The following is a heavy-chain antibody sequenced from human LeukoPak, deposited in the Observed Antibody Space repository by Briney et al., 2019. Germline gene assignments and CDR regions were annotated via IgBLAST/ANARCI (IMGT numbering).Heavy chain of an antibody. CDR3: GRGVGTDFDY. Sequence: SETLSLTCTVSGGSISSSSYYWGWIRQPPGKGLEWIGSIYYSGSTYYNPSLKSRVTISVDTSKNQFSLKLSSVTAADTAVYYCGRGVGTDFDYWGQGTLVPVSS. V-gene: IGHV4-39*01. D-gene: IGHD3-10*01. CDR2: IYYSGST. J-gene: IGHJ4*02. CDR1: GGSISSSSYY.